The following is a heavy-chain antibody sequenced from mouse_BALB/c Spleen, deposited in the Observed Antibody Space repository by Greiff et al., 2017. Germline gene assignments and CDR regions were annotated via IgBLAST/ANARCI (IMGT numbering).Heavy chain of an antibody. CDR3: ARGGYGDY. CDR1: GYTFTSYW. D-gene: IGHD2-14*01. J-gene: IGHJ2*01. Sequence: QVQLQQSGAELARPGASVKLSCKASGYTFTSYWMQWVKQRPGQGLEWIGAIYPGDGDTRYTQKFKGKATLTADKSSSTAYMQLSSLASEDSAVYYCARGGYGDYWGQGTTLTVSS. V-gene: IGHV1-87*01. CDR2: IYPGDGDT.